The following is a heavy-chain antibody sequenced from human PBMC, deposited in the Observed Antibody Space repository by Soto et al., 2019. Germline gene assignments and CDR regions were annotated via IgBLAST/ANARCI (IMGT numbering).Heavy chain of an antibody. J-gene: IGHJ5*02. D-gene: IGHD3-3*01. V-gene: IGHV2-5*02. CDR2: IYWDDDK. CDR3: AHRRVLEWFSSLNWFDP. CDR1: GFSLSASGGG. Sequence: SGPTLVNPTQTLTLTCTFSGFSLSASGGGVGWIRQPPGKALEWLALIYWDDDKRYSPSLKSRLTITKDTSKNQVVLTMTNMDPVDTATYYCAHRRVLEWFSSLNWFDPWGQGTLVTVSS.